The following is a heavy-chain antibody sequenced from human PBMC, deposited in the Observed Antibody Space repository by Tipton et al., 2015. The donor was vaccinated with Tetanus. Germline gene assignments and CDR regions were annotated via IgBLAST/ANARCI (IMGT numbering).Heavy chain of an antibody. V-gene: IGHV4-30-4*08. CDR3: ARATSTGPAYNWFDP. Sequence: LRLSCAVSGISIGSANYYWSWIRHHPRKGLEWIGYIYYRGSIHYNPSLKSRVTISIDRSKNQLSLKLTSVTAADTAVYYCARATSTGPAYNWFDPWGQGTLVTVSS. CDR1: GISIGSANYY. J-gene: IGHJ5*02. CDR2: IYYRGSI. D-gene: IGHD2-8*02.